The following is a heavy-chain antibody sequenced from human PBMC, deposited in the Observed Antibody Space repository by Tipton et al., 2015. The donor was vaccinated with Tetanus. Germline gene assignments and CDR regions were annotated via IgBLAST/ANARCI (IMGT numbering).Heavy chain of an antibody. CDR2: ITPIFGTT. J-gene: IGHJ4*02. D-gene: IGHD6-13*01. Sequence: QLVQSGPEVKKPGSSVKVSCKASGGAFTNYALSWVRQAPGQGLEWVGGITPIFGTTNSAPKFQGRVTITADESTNTAYMELSSLRSEDTAVYYCAKMRSYSSTWYFDYWGQGTLVTVSS. CDR1: GGAFTNYA. V-gene: IGHV1-69*01. CDR3: AKMRSYSSTWYFDY.